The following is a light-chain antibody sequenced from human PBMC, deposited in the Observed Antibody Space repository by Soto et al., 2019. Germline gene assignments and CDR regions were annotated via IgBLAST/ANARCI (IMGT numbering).Light chain of an antibody. CDR2: GAS. CDR3: HNDIYSPPWT. CDR1: QSVSSSY. Sequence: DIVLTQSPGTLSLSPGERATLSCRASQSVSSSYLAWYPQRPGQAPMLLIYGASSSATGIPDRFSGSGSGTDFTLTIRRLEPEVFFLYSSHNDIYSPPWT. V-gene: IGKV3-20*01. J-gene: IGKJ1*01.